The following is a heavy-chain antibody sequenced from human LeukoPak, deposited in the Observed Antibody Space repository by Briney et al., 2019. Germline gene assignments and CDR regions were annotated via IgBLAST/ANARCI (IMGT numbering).Heavy chain of an antibody. CDR3: ARHDLAALFFDY. V-gene: IGHV4-39*01. J-gene: IGHJ4*02. Sequence: PSETLSLTCTVSGGSVSSSSSHWGWSREPPGKGLGWIRSIYYSGTTYYNPSLKSRVTISVDTSKNQFSLKLSSVTAADTAVYYCARHDLAALFFDYWGQGTLVTVSS. CDR1: GGSVSSSSSH. CDR2: IYYSGTT.